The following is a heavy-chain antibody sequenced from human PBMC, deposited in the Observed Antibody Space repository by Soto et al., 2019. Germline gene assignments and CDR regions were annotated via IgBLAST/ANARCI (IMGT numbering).Heavy chain of an antibody. CDR3: ARDHRSYYDTSGYYPYFDF. J-gene: IGHJ4*02. V-gene: IGHV4-59*01. Sequence: KPSETLSLTCTVSGGSISSYYWSWIRQPPGKGLEWIGYIYYSGSTNYNPSLKSRVTISVDTSTNQFSLKLSSVTAADTAVYFCARDHRSYYDTSGYYPYFDFWGQGTLVTVSS. CDR1: GGSISSYY. CDR2: IYYSGST. D-gene: IGHD3-22*01.